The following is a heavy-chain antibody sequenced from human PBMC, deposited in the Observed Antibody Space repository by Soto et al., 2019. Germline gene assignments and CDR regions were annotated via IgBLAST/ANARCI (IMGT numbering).Heavy chain of an antibody. D-gene: IGHD6-13*01. J-gene: IGHJ6*02. V-gene: IGHV4-34*01. CDR1: GGSFSGYY. CDR3: TRGISSWLYYYYYGMDV. Sequence: ETLSLTCAVYGGSFSGYYWSWIRQPPGKGLEWIGEINHSGSTNYNPTLKSRVTISVDTSKNHFSLKLSSVTAADTAVYYCTRGISSWLYYYYYGMDVWGQGTTVPVSS. CDR2: INHSGST.